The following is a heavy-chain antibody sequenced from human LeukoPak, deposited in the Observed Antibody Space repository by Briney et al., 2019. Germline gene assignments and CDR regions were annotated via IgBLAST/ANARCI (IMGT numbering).Heavy chain of an antibody. J-gene: IGHJ3*02. CDR1: GFTFSSYW. CDR3: ARDPGGYYDFWSGLRGAFGI. D-gene: IGHD3-3*01. CDR2: IKQDGSEK. V-gene: IGHV3-7*01. Sequence: GGSLRLSCAASGFTFSSYWMSWVRQAPGKGLEWVANIKQDGSEKYYVDSVKGRFTISRDNAKNSLYLQMNSLRAEDTAVYYCARDPGGYYDFWSGLRGAFGIWGQGTMVTVSS.